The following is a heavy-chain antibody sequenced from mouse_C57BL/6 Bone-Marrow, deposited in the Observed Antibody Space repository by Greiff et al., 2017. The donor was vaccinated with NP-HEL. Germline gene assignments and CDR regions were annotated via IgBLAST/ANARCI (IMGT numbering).Heavy chain of an antibody. J-gene: IGHJ4*01. Sequence: VQLVESGPGLVQPSQRLSIPCTVSGFSLTSYGVHWVRQSPGKGLEWLGVIWSGGSTDYNAAFISRLSISKDNSKSQVFFKMNSLQADDTAIYYCASHYYGFYYAMDYWGQGTSVTVSS. D-gene: IGHD1-2*01. CDR2: IWSGGST. CDR3: ASHYYGFYYAMDY. CDR1: GFSLTSYG. V-gene: IGHV2-2*01.